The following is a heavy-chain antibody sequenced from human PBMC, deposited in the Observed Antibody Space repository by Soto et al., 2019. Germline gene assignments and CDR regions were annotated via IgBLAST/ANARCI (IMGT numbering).Heavy chain of an antibody. CDR1: GFTFSSYA. CDR2: ISGSGGST. Sequence: EVQLLESGGGLVQPGGSLRLSCAASGFTFSSYAMSWVRQAPGKGLEWVSAISGSGGSTYYADSVKGRFTISRDNSKNTLYLQMNSLRAEDTAVYYCAKEYNIVLMVYAIGFDYWGQGTLVTVSS. CDR3: AKEYNIVLMVYAIGFDY. V-gene: IGHV3-23*01. J-gene: IGHJ4*02. D-gene: IGHD2-8*01.